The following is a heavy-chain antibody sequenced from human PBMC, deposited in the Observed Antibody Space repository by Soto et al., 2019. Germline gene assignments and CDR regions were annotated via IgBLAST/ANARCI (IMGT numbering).Heavy chain of an antibody. J-gene: IGHJ4*02. V-gene: IGHV1-69*02. CDR1: GGTFSSYT. CDR2: IIPILGIA. Sequence: ASVKVSCKASGGTFSSYTISWVRQAPGQGLEWMGRIIPILGIANYAQKFQGRVTITADKSTSTAYMELRSLRSDDTAVYYCARGPEQDDWGQGSLVTVSS. CDR3: ARGPEQDD.